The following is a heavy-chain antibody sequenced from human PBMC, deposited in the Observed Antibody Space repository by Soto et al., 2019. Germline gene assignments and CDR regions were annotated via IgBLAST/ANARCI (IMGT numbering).Heavy chain of an antibody. D-gene: IGHD3-16*01. Sequence: QVQLQQWGAGLLKPSETLSLTCAVYGGSFSGYYWSWIRQPPGKGLEWIGEINHSGSTNYNPSLKSRVTISIDTSKNQFSVKLSSVTAPDTAVYYCARGGTSFWGVYYYYMDVWGKGTTVTVSS. CDR2: INHSGST. CDR3: ARGGTSFWGVYYYYMDV. CDR1: GGSFSGYY. J-gene: IGHJ6*03. V-gene: IGHV4-34*01.